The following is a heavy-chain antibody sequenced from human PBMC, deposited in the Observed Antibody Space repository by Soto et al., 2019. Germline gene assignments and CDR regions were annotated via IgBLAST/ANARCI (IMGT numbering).Heavy chain of an antibody. D-gene: IGHD4-4*01. V-gene: IGHV6-1*01. Sequence: SQTLSLTCDISGDSVSSNSAAWNWIRQSPSRGLEWLGRTSYRSKWYNDYAVSVKSRITINPDTSKNQFSLQLNSVTPEDTAVYYCARDYDYNYGPRRATFELDYWGQGTLVTVSS. CDR2: TSYRSKWYN. CDR3: ARDYDYNYGPRRATFELDY. CDR1: GDSVSSNSAA. J-gene: IGHJ4*02.